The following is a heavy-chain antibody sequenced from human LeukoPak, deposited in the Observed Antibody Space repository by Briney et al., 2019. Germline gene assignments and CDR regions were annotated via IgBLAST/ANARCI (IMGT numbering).Heavy chain of an antibody. V-gene: IGHV4-38-2*02. D-gene: IGHD6-13*01. J-gene: IGHJ4*02. Sequence: SETLSLTCTVSGYSISSGYYWGWIRQPPGKGLEWIGSIYYSGSTYYNPSLKSRVTISVDTSKNQFSLKLSSVTAADTAVYYCARGYSSSWFRPRDFDYWGQGTLVTVSS. CDR3: ARGYSSSWFRPRDFDY. CDR2: IYYSGST. CDR1: GYSISSGYY.